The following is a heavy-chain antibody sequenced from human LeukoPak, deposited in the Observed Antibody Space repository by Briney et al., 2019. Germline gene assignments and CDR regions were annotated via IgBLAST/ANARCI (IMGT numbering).Heavy chain of an antibody. Sequence: SETLSLTCTVYGGSFSGYYWSWIRQPPGKGLEWIGEINRGGSTEYNPSLKSRVTVSVETSKNQFSLKLSSVTAADTAVYYCARMRWLQFGYFDYWGQGTLVTVSS. D-gene: IGHD5-24*01. CDR2: INRGGST. CDR3: ARMRWLQFGYFDY. J-gene: IGHJ4*02. V-gene: IGHV4-34*01. CDR1: GGSFSGYY.